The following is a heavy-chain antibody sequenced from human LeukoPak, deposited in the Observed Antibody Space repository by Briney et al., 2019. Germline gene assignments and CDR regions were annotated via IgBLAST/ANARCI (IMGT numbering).Heavy chain of an antibody. V-gene: IGHV1-69*13. J-gene: IGHJ3*02. CDR1: GGTFSSYA. D-gene: IGHD3-22*01. CDR3: ARVVVITTEAFDI. Sequence: SVKVSCKASGGTFSSYAISWVRQAPGQGLEWMGGIIPIFGTASYAQKFQGRVTITADESTSTAYMELSSLRSEDTAVYYCARVVVITTEAFDIWGQGTMVTVSS. CDR2: IIPIFGTA.